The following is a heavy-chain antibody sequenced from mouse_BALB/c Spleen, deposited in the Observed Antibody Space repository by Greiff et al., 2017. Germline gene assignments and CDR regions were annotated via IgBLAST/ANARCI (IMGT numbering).Heavy chain of an antibody. CDR2: INPYNDGT. J-gene: IGHJ4*01. CDR1: GYTFTSYV. V-gene: IGHV1-14*01. D-gene: IGHD2-1*01. Sequence: EVQVVESGPELVKPGASVKMSCKASGYTFTSYVMHWVKQKPGQGLEWIGYINPYNDGTKYNEKFKGKATLTSDKSSSTAYMELSSLTSEDSAVYYCARGETYGNYPSYAMDYWGQGTSVTVSS. CDR3: ARGETYGNYPSYAMDY.